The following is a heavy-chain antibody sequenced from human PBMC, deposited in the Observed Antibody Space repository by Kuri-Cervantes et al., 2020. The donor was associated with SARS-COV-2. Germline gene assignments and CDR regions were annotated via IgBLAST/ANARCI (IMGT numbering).Heavy chain of an antibody. Sequence: SETLSLTCTASGGSISSYYWSWIRQPAGKGLEWIGRIYTSGSTNYNPSLKSRVTMSVDTSKNQFSLKLSSVTAADTAVYYCARDLPSDYTYYYYYMDVWGKGTTVTVSS. D-gene: IGHD4/OR15-4a*01. CDR3: ARDLPSDYTYYYYYMDV. J-gene: IGHJ6*03. CDR2: IYTSGST. V-gene: IGHV4-4*07. CDR1: GGSISSYY.